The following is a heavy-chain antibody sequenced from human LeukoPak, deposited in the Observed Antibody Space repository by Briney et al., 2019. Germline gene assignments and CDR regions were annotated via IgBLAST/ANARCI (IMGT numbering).Heavy chain of an antibody. CDR2: IYYSGTT. CDR3: VRIILAGPHPDNLFDP. D-gene: IGHD3-9*01. V-gene: IGHV4-31*03. J-gene: IGHJ5*02. Sequence: TLSLTCTGSGGSIISANHFWSWIRHLPGKGLEWIGYIYYSGTTNYNPSLKRRLPISLDSSKTQFSVSLTSVSAADTAVSYCVRIILAGPHPDNLFDPWGQGTLVTVSS. CDR1: GGSIISANHF.